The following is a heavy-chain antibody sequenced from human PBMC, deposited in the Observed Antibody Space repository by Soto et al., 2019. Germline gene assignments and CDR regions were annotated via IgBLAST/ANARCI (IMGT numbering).Heavy chain of an antibody. CDR3: ARNTDYSEDYYYYGMDV. J-gene: IGHJ6*02. D-gene: IGHD4-4*01. V-gene: IGHV1-18*01. CDR2: ISAYNGNT. Sequence: ASVKVSCKASGYTFTSYGISWVRQAPGQGLEWMGWISAYNGNTNYAQKLQGRVTMTTDTSTSTAYMELRSLRSDDTAVYYCARNTDYSEDYYYYGMDVWGQGTTVTVSS. CDR1: GYTFTSYG.